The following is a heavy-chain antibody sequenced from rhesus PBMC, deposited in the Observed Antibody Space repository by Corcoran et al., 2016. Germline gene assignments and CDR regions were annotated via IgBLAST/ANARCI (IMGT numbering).Heavy chain of an antibody. V-gene: IGHV4S11*01. J-gene: IGHJ6*01. CDR2: IYGSGSST. CDR1: GGSISSNY. Sequence: QVQLQESGPGLVKPLETLSLTCAVSGGSISSNYWSWIRQAPGQGLEWIGYIYGSGSSTHYNPSLKSRVTLSVDTSKNQLSLKLSSVTAADTAVYYCARRPYGLDSWGQGVVVTVSS. CDR3: ARRPYGLDS.